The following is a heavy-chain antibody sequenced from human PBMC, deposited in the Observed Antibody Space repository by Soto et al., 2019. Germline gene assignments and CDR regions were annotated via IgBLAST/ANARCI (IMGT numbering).Heavy chain of an antibody. V-gene: IGHV1-18*04. CDR3: ARYRVRVGATRRDELDY. CDR1: GYTFTSYG. D-gene: IGHD1-26*01. CDR2: ISAYNGNT. Sequence: QVQLVQSGAEVKKPGASVKVSCKASGYTFTSYGISWVRQAPGQGLEGMGWISAYNGNTNYAQMLQGRVTMTTDTSTSTAYMELRSLRSDDTAVYYCARYRVRVGATRRDELDYWGQGTLVTVSS. J-gene: IGHJ4*02.